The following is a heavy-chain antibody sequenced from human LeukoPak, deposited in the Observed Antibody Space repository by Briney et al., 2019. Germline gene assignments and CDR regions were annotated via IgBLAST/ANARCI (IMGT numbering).Heavy chain of an antibody. J-gene: IGHJ5*02. D-gene: IGHD6-13*01. V-gene: IGHV4-59*01. Sequence: SETLSLTCTVSGGSIDSNSWTWIRQPPGKGLEWIGYIYYSGTTNYNPSLKSRVTMSVDMSRNQFSLKLSSVTAADTAVYYCARRSSSWKNWFDPWGQGTLVTVSS. CDR3: ARRSSSWKNWFDP. CDR2: IYYSGTT. CDR1: GGSIDSNS.